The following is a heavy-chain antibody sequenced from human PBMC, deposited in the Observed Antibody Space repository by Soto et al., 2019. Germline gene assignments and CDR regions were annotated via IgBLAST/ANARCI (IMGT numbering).Heavy chain of an antibody. CDR1: GYSINSGYY. J-gene: IGHJ5*02. CDR2: VLHSGTT. CDR3: VRDFGDLQDFWSGPDQ. Sequence: SETLSLTCAVSGYSINSGYYWGWIRQPPGKGLEWIGSVLHSGTTYSNPSLKTRLTISVDTSKNEISLDLNAVTAADTAVYYCVRDFGDLQDFWSGPDQWGQGGPVTVSS. D-gene: IGHD3-3*01. V-gene: IGHV4-38-2*02.